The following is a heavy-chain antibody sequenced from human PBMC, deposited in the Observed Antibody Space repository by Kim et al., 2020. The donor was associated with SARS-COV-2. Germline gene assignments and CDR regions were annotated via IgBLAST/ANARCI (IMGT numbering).Heavy chain of an antibody. CDR2: IWYDGSNK. CDR3: AKVFGFGDSYYYYYGMDV. CDR1: GFTFSSYG. J-gene: IGHJ6*02. D-gene: IGHD4-17*01. Sequence: GGSLRLSCAASGFTFSSYGMHWVRQAPGKGLEWVAVIWYDGSNKYYADSVKGRFTISRDNSKNTLYLQMNSLRAEDTAVYYCAKVFGFGDSYYYYYGMDVWGQGTTVPVSS. V-gene: IGHV3-33*06.